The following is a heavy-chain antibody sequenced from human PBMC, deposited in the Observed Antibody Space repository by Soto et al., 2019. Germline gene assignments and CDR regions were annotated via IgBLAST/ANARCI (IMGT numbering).Heavy chain of an antibody. J-gene: IGHJ6*02. CDR2: IDPSDSYT. Sequence: PXESLKISFKGSGYSFTSYWIRWVRQIPGKGLEWMGRIDPSDSYTNYSPSFQGHVTISADKSISTAYLQWSSLKASDTAMYYCARPYSWEVGGGMDVWGQGTTVSVSS. D-gene: IGHD1-26*01. CDR3: ARPYSWEVGGGMDV. V-gene: IGHV5-10-1*01. CDR1: GYSFTSYW.